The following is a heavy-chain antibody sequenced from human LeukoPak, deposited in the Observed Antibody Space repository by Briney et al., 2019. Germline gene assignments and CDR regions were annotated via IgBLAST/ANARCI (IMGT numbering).Heavy chain of an antibody. J-gene: IGHJ6*02. Sequence: SETLSLTCAVSVGSISSGNWWSWVRRSPGKGLEWIGEIYHNGTRNYNPSLKSRVTISADTFKNHFSLKLTSVTAADTAVYYCATAPILRGEGGEHYKYGMDVWGQGTTVIVSS. V-gene: IGHV4-4*02. CDR1: VGSISSGNW. CDR3: ATAPILRGEGGEHYKYGMDV. D-gene: IGHD2-2*02. CDR2: IYHNGTR.